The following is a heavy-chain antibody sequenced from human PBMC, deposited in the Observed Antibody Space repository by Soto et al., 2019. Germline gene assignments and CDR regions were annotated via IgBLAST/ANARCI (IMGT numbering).Heavy chain of an antibody. V-gene: IGHV5-51*01. CDR3: ASIRGGIAVAGTFDAFDI. Sequence: PGESLKISCKGSGYSFTSYWIGWVRQMPGKGLEWMGITYPGDSDTRYSPSFQGQVTISADKSISTAYLQWSSLKASDTAMYYCASIRGGIAVAGTFDAFDIWGQGTMVTVSS. D-gene: IGHD6-19*01. J-gene: IGHJ3*02. CDR1: GYSFTSYW. CDR2: TYPGDSDT.